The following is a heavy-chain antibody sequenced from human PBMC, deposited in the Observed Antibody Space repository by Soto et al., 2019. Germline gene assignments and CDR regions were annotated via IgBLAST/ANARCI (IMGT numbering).Heavy chain of an antibody. CDR1: GGSFSGYY. CDR2: INHSGST. V-gene: IGHV4-34*01. CDR3: ARDSVVGTQRHYYGMDV. D-gene: IGHD1-26*01. Sequence: SETLSLTCAVYGGSFSGYYWSWIRQPPGKGLEWIGEINHSGSTNYNPSLKSRVTISVDTSKNQFSLKLSSVTAADTAVYYCARDSVVGTQRHYYGMDVWGQGTTDTLSS. J-gene: IGHJ6*02.